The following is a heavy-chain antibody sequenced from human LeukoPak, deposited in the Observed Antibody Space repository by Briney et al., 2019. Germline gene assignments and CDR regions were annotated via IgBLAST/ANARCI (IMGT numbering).Heavy chain of an antibody. CDR1: GFAFSNYW. V-gene: IGHV3-7*01. J-gene: IGHJ4*02. D-gene: IGHD6-6*01. CDR3: ANTPAARGDY. CDR2: INQDGSLK. Sequence: PGGSLRLSCAASGFAFSNYWMTWVRQAPGKGLEWVANINQDGSLKTYVDSVKGRFTIFRDNAKNSLYLQMNILRADDTAVYYCANTPAARGDYWGQGTLVAVSS.